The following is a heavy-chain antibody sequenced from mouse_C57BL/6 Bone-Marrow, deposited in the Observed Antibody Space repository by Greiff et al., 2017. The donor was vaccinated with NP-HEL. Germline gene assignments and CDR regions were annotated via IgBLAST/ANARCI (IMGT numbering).Heavy chain of an antibody. CDR2: IDPEDGDT. V-gene: IGHV14-1*01. CDR3: TKTTLFYYGSSSFAY. J-gene: IGHJ3*01. Sequence: EVQLQQSGAELVRPGASVKLSCTASGFNIKDYYMHWVKQRPEQGLEWIGRIDPEDGDTEYAPKFPGQATMTADPSSNTAYLQLSSLTSEDTAVYYYTKTTLFYYGSSSFAYWGQGTLVTVSA. CDR1: GFNIKDYY. D-gene: IGHD1-1*01.